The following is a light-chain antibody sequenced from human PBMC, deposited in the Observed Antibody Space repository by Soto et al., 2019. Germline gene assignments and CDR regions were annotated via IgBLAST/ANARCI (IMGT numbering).Light chain of an antibody. CDR3: QQRYSSPT. CDR1: QSIARY. V-gene: IGKV1-39*01. Sequence: DIQLTQSPSSLSASVGDRVTITCRASQSIARYLNWYQQKPGKAPKLLIYAASSLQSGVPSRFSGSGSGTDFTLTISSLQPEDFATYYCQQRYSSPTFGQGTKVEIK. J-gene: IGKJ1*01. CDR2: AAS.